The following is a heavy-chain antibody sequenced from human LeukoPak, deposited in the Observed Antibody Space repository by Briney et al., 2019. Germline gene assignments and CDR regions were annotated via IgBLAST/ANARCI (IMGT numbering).Heavy chain of an antibody. D-gene: IGHD3-10*01. CDR2: IYYSGST. J-gene: IGHJ4*02. CDR1: GGSISSSSYY. V-gene: IGHV4-39*01. CDR3: ARHSATWDGSGLYYFDY. Sequence: SETLSLTCTVSGGSISSSSYYWGWIRQPPGKGLEWIGSIYYSGSTYYNPSLKSRVTISVDTSKNQFSLKLSSVTAADTAVYYCARHSATWDGSGLYYFDYWGQGTLVTVSS.